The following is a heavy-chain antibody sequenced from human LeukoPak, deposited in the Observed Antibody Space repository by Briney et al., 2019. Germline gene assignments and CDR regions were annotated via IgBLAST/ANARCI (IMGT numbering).Heavy chain of an antibody. CDR1: GYSISSGYY. J-gene: IGHJ4*02. V-gene: IGHV4-38-2*01. CDR3: ARRPGQWLVDFPYFDY. D-gene: IGHD6-19*01. CDR2: IYHSGST. Sequence: PSETLSLTCAVSGYSISSGYYWGWIRQPPGKGLEWIGSIYHSGSTYYNPSLKSRVTISVDTSKNQFSLKLSSVTAADTAVYYCARRPGQWLVDFPYFDYWGQGTLVTVSS.